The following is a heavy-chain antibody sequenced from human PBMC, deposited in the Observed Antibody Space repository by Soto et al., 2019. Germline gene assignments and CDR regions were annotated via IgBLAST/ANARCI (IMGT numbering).Heavy chain of an antibody. Sequence: SETLSLTCAVYGGSFSGYYWSWIRQPPGKGLEWIGEINHSGSTNYNPSLKSRVTISVDTSKNQFSLKLSSVTAADTAVYYCARGHPTDTAMAGISFYFDYWGQGTLVTVSS. J-gene: IGHJ4*02. V-gene: IGHV4-34*01. CDR3: ARGHPTDTAMAGISFYFDY. D-gene: IGHD5-18*01. CDR1: GGSFSGYY. CDR2: INHSGST.